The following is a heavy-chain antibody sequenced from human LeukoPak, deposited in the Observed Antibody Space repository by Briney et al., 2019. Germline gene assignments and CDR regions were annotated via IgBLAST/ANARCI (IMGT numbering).Heavy chain of an antibody. CDR1: GFTVSSNY. CDR2: IYSGGST. CDR3: ARVNSNSYGPFAGDY. V-gene: IGHV3-66*01. Sequence: GGSLRLSCAASGFTVSSNYMSWVRQAPGKGLEWVSVIYSGGSTYYADSVKGRFAISRDNSKNTLYLQMNSLRAEDTAVYYCARVNSNSYGPFAGDYWGQGTLVTVSS. D-gene: IGHD5-18*01. J-gene: IGHJ4*02.